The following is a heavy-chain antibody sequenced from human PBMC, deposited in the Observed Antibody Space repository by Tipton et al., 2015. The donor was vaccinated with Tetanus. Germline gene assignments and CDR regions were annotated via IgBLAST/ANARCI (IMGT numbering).Heavy chain of an antibody. CDR2: FSPIFRRP. CDR3: VRPDRYCSGGSCYLALDS. D-gene: IGHD2-15*01. J-gene: IGHJ5*01. V-gene: IGHV1-69*01. CDR1: GGTFSNYV. Sequence: QSGPEVKKPGSSVKVSCKSSGGTFSNYVFNWVRQAPGQGLEWMGGFSPIFRRPNYAQKFQGRVTISADESTSTAYMELSSLRSDDTAVYYCVRPDRYCSGGSCYLALDSWGQGTLITISS.